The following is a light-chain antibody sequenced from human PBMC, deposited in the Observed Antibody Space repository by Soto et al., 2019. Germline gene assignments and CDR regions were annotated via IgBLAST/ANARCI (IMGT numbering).Light chain of an antibody. J-gene: IGKJ2*01. CDR2: GES. CDR3: QQYNNWHHT. CDR1: QSVCSD. Sequence: EIVMTQSPATLSVSPGERVTLSCSASQSVCSDLAGYLQKPGQAPSLLVYGESPRATGMPDRFSGSVSGTECTLTISSLQSEDFAVYYCQQYNNWHHTCGQGTKREIK. V-gene: IGKV3-15*01.